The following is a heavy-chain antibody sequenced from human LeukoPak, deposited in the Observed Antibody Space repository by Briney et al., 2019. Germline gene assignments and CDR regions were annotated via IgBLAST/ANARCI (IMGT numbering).Heavy chain of an antibody. CDR2: ISSSSTII. V-gene: IGHV3-48*01. J-gene: IGHJ4*02. Sequence: GGSLRLSCAASGFTFSSYSMNWVRQAPGKGLEWVSYISSSSTIIYYADSVKGRFTISRDNANNSLYLQMNSLRAEDTAVYYCARGIAARPEYWGQGTLVIVSS. D-gene: IGHD6-6*01. CDR3: ARGIAARPEY. CDR1: GFTFSSYS.